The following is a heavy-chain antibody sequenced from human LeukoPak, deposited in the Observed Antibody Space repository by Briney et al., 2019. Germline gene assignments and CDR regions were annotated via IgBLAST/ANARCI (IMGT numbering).Heavy chain of an antibody. V-gene: IGHV4-39*07. Sequence: SETLSLTCTVSGGSISSSSYYWGWIRQPPGKGLEWIGSIYYSGSTYYNPSLKSRVTISVDTSKNQFSLKLSSVTAADTAVYYCASRPRVTTVVYKNYWGQGTLVTVSS. J-gene: IGHJ4*02. CDR2: IYYSGST. CDR3: ASRPRVTTVVYKNY. CDR1: GGSISSSSYY. D-gene: IGHD4-23*01.